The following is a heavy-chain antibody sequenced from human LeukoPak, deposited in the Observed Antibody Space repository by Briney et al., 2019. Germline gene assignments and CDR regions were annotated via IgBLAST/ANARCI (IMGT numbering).Heavy chain of an antibody. CDR1: GGTFSSYA. V-gene: IGHV1-69*04. D-gene: IGHD5-18*01. J-gene: IGHJ1*01. CDR3: ARDYGYSYARGPFQH. Sequence: ALVEVSCKASGGTFSSYAISWVRQAPGQGLEWMGRIIPILGIANYAQKFQGRVTITADKSTSTAYMELSSLRSEDTAVYYCARDYGYSYARGPFQHWGQGTLVTVSS. CDR2: IIPILGIA.